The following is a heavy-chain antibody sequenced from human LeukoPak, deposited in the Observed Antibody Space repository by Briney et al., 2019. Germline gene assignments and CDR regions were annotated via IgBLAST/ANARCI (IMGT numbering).Heavy chain of an antibody. CDR1: GYTFTTNG. V-gene: IGHV1-69*04. J-gene: IGHJ4*02. CDR2: IIPILGIA. D-gene: IGHD3-10*01. CDR3: ARHGSGRYYPAEGRVDY. Sequence: SVKVSCKASGYTFTTNGISWVRQAPGQGLEWMGRIIPILGIANYAQKFQGRVTITADKSTSTAYMELSSLRSEDTAVYYCARHGSGRYYPAEGRVDYWGQGTLVTVSS.